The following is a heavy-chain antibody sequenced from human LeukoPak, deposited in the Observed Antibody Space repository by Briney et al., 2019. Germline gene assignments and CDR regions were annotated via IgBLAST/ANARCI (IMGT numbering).Heavy chain of an antibody. CDR2: MNPNSGNT. D-gene: IGHD2-2*02. CDR3: ARRKNYCSSTSCYMKNWFDP. V-gene: IGHV1-8*01. J-gene: IGHJ5*02. Sequence: ASVKVSCKASGYTFTSYDINWVRQATGQGLEWMGWMNPNSGNTGYAQKFQGRVTMTRNTSISTAYMGLSSLRSEDTAVYYCARRKNYCSSTSCYMKNWFDPWGQGTLVTVSS. CDR1: GYTFTSYD.